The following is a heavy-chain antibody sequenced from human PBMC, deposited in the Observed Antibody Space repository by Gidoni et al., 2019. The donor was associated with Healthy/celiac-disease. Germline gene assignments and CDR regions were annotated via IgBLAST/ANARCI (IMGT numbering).Heavy chain of an antibody. CDR1: GGTFSSYA. D-gene: IGHD2-2*01. CDR3: ASSRVVRDIVVVPAAPNYYYYYMDV. J-gene: IGHJ6*03. V-gene: IGHV1-69*01. Sequence: QVQLVQSGAEVKKPGSSVKVSCKASGGTFSSYAISWLRQAPGQGLEWMGGIIPIFGTANYAQKFQGRVTITADESTSTAYMELSSLRSEDTAVYYCASSRVVRDIVVVPAAPNYYYYYMDVWGKGTTVTVSS. CDR2: IIPIFGTA.